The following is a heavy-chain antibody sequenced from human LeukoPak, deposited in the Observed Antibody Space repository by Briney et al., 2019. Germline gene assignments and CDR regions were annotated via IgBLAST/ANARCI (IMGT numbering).Heavy chain of an antibody. CDR2: IYYSGST. CDR1: GGSISSSSHY. Sequence: SETLSLTCTVSGGSISSSSHYWGWIRQPPGKGLEWIGSIYYSGSTYYNPSLKSRVTISVDTSKNQFSLKLSSVTAADTAVYYCARHRLIYDSSGYLPSYFDYWGQGTLVTVSS. D-gene: IGHD3-22*01. J-gene: IGHJ4*02. CDR3: ARHRLIYDSSGYLPSYFDY. V-gene: IGHV4-39*01.